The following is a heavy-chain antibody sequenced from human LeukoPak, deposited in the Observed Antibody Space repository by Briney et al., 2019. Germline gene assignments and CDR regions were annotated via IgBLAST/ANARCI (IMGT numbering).Heavy chain of an antibody. J-gene: IGHJ4*02. V-gene: IGHV4-34*01. Sequence: SETLSLTCAVYGGSFSAYYWSWVRQPPGKGLEWIGEINHSGSTNYNPSLKSRVTMSVDTSKNQFSLKLSSVTAADTAVYYCARGLSAIVYWGQGTLVTVSS. CDR2: INHSGST. CDR3: ARGLSAIVY. CDR1: GGSFSAYY. D-gene: IGHD2-15*01.